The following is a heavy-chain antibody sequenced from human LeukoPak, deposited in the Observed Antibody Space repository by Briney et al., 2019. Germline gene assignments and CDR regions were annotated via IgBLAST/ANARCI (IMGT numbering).Heavy chain of an antibody. CDR3: ARARYYDNFPDY. D-gene: IGHD3-9*01. CDR2: IIPIFGTA. V-gene: IGHV1-69*01. CDR1: GGTFSSYA. J-gene: IGHJ4*02. Sequence: SVKVSCKASGGTFSSYAISWVRQAPGQGLEWMGGIIPIFGTANYAQKFQGRVTITADESTSTAYMELSSLRSEDTAVYYCARARYYDNFPDYWGQGTLVTVSS.